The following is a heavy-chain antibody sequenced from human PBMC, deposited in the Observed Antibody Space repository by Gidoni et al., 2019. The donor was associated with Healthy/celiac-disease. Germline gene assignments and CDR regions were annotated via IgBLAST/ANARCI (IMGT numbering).Heavy chain of an antibody. Sequence: QVQLQQWGAGLLKPSETLSLTCAVYGGSFSGYYWSWIRQPPGKGLEWIGEINHSGSTNNTPSLKSRATISVDTSNTQFSLRLSSGTAADTAGYYCAGGGGVGYYYYGMDVWGQGTTVTVSS. CDR1: GGSFSGYY. D-gene: IGHD3-16*01. V-gene: IGHV4-34*04. CDR3: AGGGGVGYYYYGMDV. CDR2: INHSGST. J-gene: IGHJ6*02.